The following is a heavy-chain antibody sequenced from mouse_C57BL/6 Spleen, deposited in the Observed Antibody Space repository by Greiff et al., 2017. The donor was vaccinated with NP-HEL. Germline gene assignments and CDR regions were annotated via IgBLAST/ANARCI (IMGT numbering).Heavy chain of an antibody. D-gene: IGHD1-1*01. Sequence: QVQLQQSGAELARPGASVKLSCKASGYTFTSYGISWVKQRTGQGLEWIGEIYPRSGNTYYNEKFKGKATLTADKSSSTAYMELRSLTSEDSAVYFCARSTVYYGSSTREYFDYWGQGTTLTVSS. CDR1: GYTFTSYG. CDR3: ARSTVYYGSSTREYFDY. V-gene: IGHV1-81*01. J-gene: IGHJ2*01. CDR2: IYPRSGNT.